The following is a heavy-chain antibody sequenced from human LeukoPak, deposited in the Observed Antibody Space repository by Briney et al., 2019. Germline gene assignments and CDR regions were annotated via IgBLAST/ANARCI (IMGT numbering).Heavy chain of an antibody. V-gene: IGHV1-18*01. J-gene: IGHJ4*02. CDR2: INTYNGIT. CDR1: GYTLTSYG. D-gene: IGHD1-20*01. CDR3: TRVSLSGTSTRDY. Sequence: ASVKLSCKASGYTLTSYGISWVRQAPGQGLEWMGWINTYNGITDYAQKFQGRINMTTDTSTNTAYMDLRSLRPDDTAMYYCTRVSLSGTSTRDYWGQGALVTVSS.